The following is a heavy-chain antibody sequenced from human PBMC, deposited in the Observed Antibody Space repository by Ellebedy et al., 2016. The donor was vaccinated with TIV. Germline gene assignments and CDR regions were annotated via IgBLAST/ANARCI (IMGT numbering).Heavy chain of an antibody. V-gene: IGHV3-23*01. CDR1: EFTFNIYA. D-gene: IGHD3-16*02. Sequence: GGSLRLXXVASEFTFNIYAMSWVRQAPGKGLEWVSAVSATGGTTYYADSVRGRFNITRDNSKNTLYLEMNGLRAEDTAVYFCAKSRPDLVAKWGQGTLVIVSS. CDR2: VSATGGTT. CDR3: AKSRPDLVAK. J-gene: IGHJ4*02.